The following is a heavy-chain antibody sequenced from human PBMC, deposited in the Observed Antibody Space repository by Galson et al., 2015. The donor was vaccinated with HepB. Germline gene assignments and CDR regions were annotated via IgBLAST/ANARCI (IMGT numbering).Heavy chain of an antibody. CDR1: GYTLTELS. D-gene: IGHD1-1*01. CDR2: FDPEDGET. V-gene: IGHV1-24*01. Sequence: SVKVSCKVSGYTLTELSMHWVRQAPGKGLEWMGGFDPEDGETIYAQKFQGRVTMTEDTSTDTAYMELSSLRSEDTAVYYCAPLWAGTTGYAFDIWGQGTMVTVSS. CDR3: APLWAGTTGYAFDI. J-gene: IGHJ3*02.